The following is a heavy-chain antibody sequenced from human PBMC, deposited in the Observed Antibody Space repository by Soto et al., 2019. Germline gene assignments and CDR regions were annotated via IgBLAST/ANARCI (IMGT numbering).Heavy chain of an antibody. D-gene: IGHD3-16*01. Sequence: ASVKVSCKASGYSFTRYGIAWARQAPGQGLEWMGWINTYNGNTNYAQNLQGRVTLTTDTSTSTAYVELTSLRSNDTAIYYCAMVDVYVTPSPQDVWGQGTTVTVSS. CDR1: GYSFTRYG. V-gene: IGHV1-18*01. CDR2: INTYNGNT. CDR3: AMVDVYVTPSPQDV. J-gene: IGHJ6*02.